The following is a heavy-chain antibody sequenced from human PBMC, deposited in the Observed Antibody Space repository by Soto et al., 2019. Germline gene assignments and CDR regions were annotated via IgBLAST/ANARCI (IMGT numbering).Heavy chain of an antibody. Sequence: EVQLVESGGALVQPGGSLRLSCAASGFNFRSYWMSWVRQAPGKGLEWVANIKQDGSEKYYVDSVKGRFTISRDNAKNSLYLQMNSLRAEDTAVYYCARDQEFRLGTFDYWGQGTLVTVSS. D-gene: IGHD3-16*01. V-gene: IGHV3-7*01. CDR1: GFNFRSYW. CDR3: ARDQEFRLGTFDY. J-gene: IGHJ4*02. CDR2: IKQDGSEK.